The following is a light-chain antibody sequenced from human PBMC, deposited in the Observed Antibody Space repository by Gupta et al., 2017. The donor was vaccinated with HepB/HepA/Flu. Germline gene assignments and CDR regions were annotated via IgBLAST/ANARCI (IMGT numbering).Light chain of an antibody. CDR2: GAS. CDR3: QQYNTWPLT. Sequence: DIVMTQSPATLSVSPGERATLSCRASLSVSSNLAWYQQKPGQAPRLLMYGASIRATGIPGKFSGSGSGTEFTRTVSSLQSEDSALYYCQQYNTWPLTFGGGTKVEIK. J-gene: IGKJ4*01. V-gene: IGKV3-15*01. CDR1: LSVSSN.